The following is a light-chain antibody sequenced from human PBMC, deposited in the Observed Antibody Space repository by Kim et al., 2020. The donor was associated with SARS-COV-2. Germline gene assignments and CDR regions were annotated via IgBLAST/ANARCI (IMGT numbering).Light chain of an antibody. V-gene: IGKV3-20*01. CDR1: QTISGNY. J-gene: IGKJ1*01. CDR2: GAS. Sequence: YPGEGATIACTASQTISGNYLAWYQQTPGQAPRVLIHGASSRATGIPDRFSGSGSGTDFTLTISRLEPEDFAVYYCQQYGGSPWTFGHGTKVEIK. CDR3: QQYGGSPWT.